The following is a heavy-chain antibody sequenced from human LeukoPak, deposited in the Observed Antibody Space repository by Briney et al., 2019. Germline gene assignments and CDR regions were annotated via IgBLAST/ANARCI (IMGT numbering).Heavy chain of an antibody. CDR2: ISGSSDYT. CDR3: ATSYGRSGYYFPAAY. Sequence: GGSLRLSCAASGFLFGDTYMTWVRQAPGKGLEWLSFISGSSDYTGYADSVKGRFTISRDNAKNSLYLEMTGLRAEDTAVYFCATSYGRSGYYFPAAYWGQGALVSVSS. J-gene: IGHJ4*02. CDR1: GFLFGDTY. D-gene: IGHD3-22*01. V-gene: IGHV3-11*03.